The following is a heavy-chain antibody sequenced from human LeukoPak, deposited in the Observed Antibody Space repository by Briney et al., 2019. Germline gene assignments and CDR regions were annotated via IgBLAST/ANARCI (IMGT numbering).Heavy chain of an antibody. CDR2: VYPSGST. J-gene: IGHJ4*02. D-gene: IGHD6-25*01. CDR1: GDSISNSNW. Sequence: SETLSLTCAVSGDSISNSNWWTWIRQPPGKGLEWIGEVYPSGSTNYSPSLKSRVTISVDKSKNQFSLTLSSVTAADTTVYFCGTTEHDSGDYWGQGTLVTVSS. CDR3: GTTEHDSGDY. V-gene: IGHV4-4*02.